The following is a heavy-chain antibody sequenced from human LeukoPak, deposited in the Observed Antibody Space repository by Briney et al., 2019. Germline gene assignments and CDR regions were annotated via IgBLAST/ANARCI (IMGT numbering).Heavy chain of an antibody. CDR3: ARAIGAADSY. D-gene: IGHD6-13*01. J-gene: IGHJ4*02. V-gene: IGHV3-7*03. CDR2: IKQDGSEK. Sequence: SGGSLRLSCAASGFIFSDYAMSWVRQAPGKGLEWVANIKQDGSEKYYVDSVKGRFTISRDNAKKSLYLQMNSLRGEDTAVYYCARAIGAADSYWGQGTLVTVSS. CDR1: GFIFSDYA.